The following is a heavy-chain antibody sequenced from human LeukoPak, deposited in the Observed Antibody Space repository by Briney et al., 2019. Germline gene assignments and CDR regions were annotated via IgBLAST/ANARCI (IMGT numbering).Heavy chain of an antibody. V-gene: IGHV1-3*01. J-gene: IGHJ6*02. CDR3: ARVGMGIAAAGTFYYYGMDV. Sequence: ASVKVSCKASGYTFTSYAMHWVRQAPGQRLEWMGWINAGNGNTKYSQKFQGRVTITRDTSASTAYMELSSLRSEDTAVYYCARVGMGIAAAGTFYYYGMDVWGQGTTVTVSS. CDR2: INAGNGNT. CDR1: GYTFTSYA. D-gene: IGHD6-13*01.